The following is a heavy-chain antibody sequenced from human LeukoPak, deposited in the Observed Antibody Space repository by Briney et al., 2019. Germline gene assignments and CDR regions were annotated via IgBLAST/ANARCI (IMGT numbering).Heavy chain of an antibody. J-gene: IGHJ4*02. D-gene: IGHD6-13*01. CDR2: ISGSGGST. V-gene: IGHV3-23*01. CDR1: GFTFSRYA. CDR3: AKDEQQLVPFGMFDY. Sequence: GGSLGLCCAASGFTFSRYAMSWVRQAPGKGLEWVSAISGSGGSTYYADSVKGRFTISRDNSKNTLYLQMNSLRAEDTAVYYCAKDEQQLVPFGMFDYWGQGTLVIVSS.